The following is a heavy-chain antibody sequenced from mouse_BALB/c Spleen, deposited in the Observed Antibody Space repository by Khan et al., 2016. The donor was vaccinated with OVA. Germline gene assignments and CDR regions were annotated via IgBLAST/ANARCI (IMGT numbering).Heavy chain of an antibody. J-gene: IGHJ3*01. CDR3: GRWFTY. Sequence: EVKLLESGPGLVKPSQSLSLTCTVTGYSITSDYAWNWIRQFPGNKLEWMCYISYSGSTTYNPSLKSRISITRDTSKNQFFLQLNSVTTEDTATYDCGRWFTYWGKGTLVTVSA. CDR2: ISYSGST. V-gene: IGHV3-2*02. CDR1: GYSITSDYA.